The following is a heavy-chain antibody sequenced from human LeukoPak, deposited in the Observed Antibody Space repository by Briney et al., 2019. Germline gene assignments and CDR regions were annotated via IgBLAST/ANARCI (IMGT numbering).Heavy chain of an antibody. V-gene: IGHV3-48*03. D-gene: IGHD5-24*01. CDR1: GFTFSSYE. CDR2: ISSSDSTI. J-gene: IGHJ4*02. CDR3: ARTIEMATISYLDY. Sequence: PGGSLRLSCAASGFTFSSYEMSWVRQAPGKGLEWASYISSSDSTIYYADSVKGRFTISRDNAKNSLYLQMNSLRAGDTAVYYCARTIEMATISYLDYWGQGTLVTVSS.